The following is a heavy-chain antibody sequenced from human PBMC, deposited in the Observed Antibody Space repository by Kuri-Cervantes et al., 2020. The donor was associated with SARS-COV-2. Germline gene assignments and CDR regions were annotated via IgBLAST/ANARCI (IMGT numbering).Heavy chain of an antibody. Sequence: SETLSLTCTVSGGSISSYYWSWIRQPPGKGLEWIGYIYYSGSTNYNPSLKSQVTISVDTSKNQFSLKLSSVTAADTAVYYCATSYGGSGSYYYGMDVWGQGTTVTVSS. D-gene: IGHD3-10*01. CDR3: ATSYGGSGSYYYGMDV. J-gene: IGHJ6*02. CDR1: GGSISSYY. CDR2: IYYSGST. V-gene: IGHV4-59*01.